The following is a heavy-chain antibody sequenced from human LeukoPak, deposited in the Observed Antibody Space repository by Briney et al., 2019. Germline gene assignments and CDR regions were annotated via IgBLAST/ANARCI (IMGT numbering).Heavy chain of an antibody. Sequence: GGSLRLSCAASGFTFSSYGMSWVRQAPGKGLEWVSAIGGRDGSTYYADSVKGRFTISRDNSKSTLYVQMNSLRAEDTAVYYCAEGHSYGSGSLDYWGQGTLVTVSS. V-gene: IGHV3-23*01. D-gene: IGHD3-10*01. CDR1: GFTFSSYG. CDR3: AEGHSYGSGSLDY. CDR2: IGGRDGST. J-gene: IGHJ4*02.